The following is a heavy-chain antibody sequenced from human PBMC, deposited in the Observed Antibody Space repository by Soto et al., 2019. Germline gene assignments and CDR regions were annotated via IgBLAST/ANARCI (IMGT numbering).Heavy chain of an antibody. CDR2: IYYSGST. Sequence: PSETLSLTCTVSGGSISSGDYYWSWIRQPPGKGLEWIGYIYYSGSTYYNPSLKSRVTISVDTSKNQFSLKLSSVTAADTAVYYCARVNCGGDCYFDYYYYGMDVWGQGTTVTVSS. CDR3: ARVNCGGDCYFDYYYYGMDV. J-gene: IGHJ6*02. V-gene: IGHV4-30-4*01. CDR1: GGSISSGDYY. D-gene: IGHD2-21*02.